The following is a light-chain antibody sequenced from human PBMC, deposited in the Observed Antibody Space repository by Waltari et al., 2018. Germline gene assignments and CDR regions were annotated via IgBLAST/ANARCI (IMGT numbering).Light chain of an antibody. Sequence: DIQMTQSPSTLSASVGDRITITCRASQSISSWLAWYQQKPGKVPKLLIYKAFSLESGVPSRFSGSGSGTEFTLTISSLQPDDFATYYCQQYNSYPITFGQGTRLEIK. CDR2: KAF. CDR1: QSISSW. CDR3: QQYNSYPIT. V-gene: IGKV1-5*03. J-gene: IGKJ5*01.